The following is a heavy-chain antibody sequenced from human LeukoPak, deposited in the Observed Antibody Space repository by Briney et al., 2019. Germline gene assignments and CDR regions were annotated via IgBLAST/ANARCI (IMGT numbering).Heavy chain of an antibody. CDR1: GGSISSGSYY. Sequence: SETLSLTCTVSGGSISSGSYYWSWIRQPAGKGLEWIGRIYTSGSTNYNPSLKSRVTISVDTSKNQFSLKLSSVAAADTAVYYCARENGYYGDYDCWFDPWGQGTLVTVSS. CDR3: ARENGYYGDYDCWFDP. D-gene: IGHD4-17*01. J-gene: IGHJ5*02. V-gene: IGHV4-61*02. CDR2: IYTSGST.